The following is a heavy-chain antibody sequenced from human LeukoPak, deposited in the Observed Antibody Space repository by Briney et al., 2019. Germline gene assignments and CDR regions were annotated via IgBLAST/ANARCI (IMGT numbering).Heavy chain of an antibody. V-gene: IGHV3-53*01. CDR2: IYSGGST. D-gene: IGHD3-10*01. Sequence: PGGSLRLSCAASGFTVSSNYMSWVRRAPGKGLEWVSVIYSGGSTYYADSVKGRFTISRDNSKNTLYLQMNSLRAEDTAVYYCAGSITMVRGVIITAGWYDPWGQGTLVTVSS. CDR3: AGSITMVRGVIITAGWYDP. J-gene: IGHJ5*02. CDR1: GFTVSSNY.